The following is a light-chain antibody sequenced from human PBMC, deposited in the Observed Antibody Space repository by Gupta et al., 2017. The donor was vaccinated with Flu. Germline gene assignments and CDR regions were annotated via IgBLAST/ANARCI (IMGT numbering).Light chain of an antibody. CDR1: SSDVGGYNF. J-gene: IGLJ3*02. V-gene: IGLV2-14*01. Sequence: ITISCTGTSSDVGGYNFVSWYQQHPGKVPKLIIYEVSNRPSGVSNRFSASKSGNTASLTISGLQAEDEADYYCSSYTTSSPLRVFGGGTQLTVL. CDR3: SSYTTSSPLRV. CDR2: EVS.